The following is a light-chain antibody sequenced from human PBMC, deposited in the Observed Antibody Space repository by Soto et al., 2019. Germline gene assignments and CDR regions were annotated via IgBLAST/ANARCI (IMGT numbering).Light chain of an antibody. CDR2: AAS. V-gene: IGKV1-9*01. CDR1: QDISSF. CDR3: QQLKTCPRT. Sequence: DIQLTQSPSFLSASVGDRVTITCRASQDISSFLAWYQQKAGKAPKLLIFAASTLQSGVPSRFSGSGSGTEFTLTISSLQPEDFATYYSQQLKTCPRTFGQGTELEIK. J-gene: IGKJ2*01.